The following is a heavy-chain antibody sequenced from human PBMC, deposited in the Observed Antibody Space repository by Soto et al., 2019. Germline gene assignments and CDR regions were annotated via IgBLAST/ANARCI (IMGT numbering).Heavy chain of an antibody. CDR2: VSGSATSR. J-gene: IGHJ5*01. V-gene: IGHV3-48*02. Sequence: EVQLVESGGGLVQPGGSLRLSCAASGFIFSNYGMHWVRQAPGTGLEWISYVSGSATSRYYADSVQGRFTMSRDNDKNSLYLQMISLRDDDTAVYYCAGALVLGGSSGWGFNSWGQGTLVTVSS. D-gene: IGHD3-22*01. CDR1: GFIFSNYG. CDR3: AGALVLGGSSGWGFNS.